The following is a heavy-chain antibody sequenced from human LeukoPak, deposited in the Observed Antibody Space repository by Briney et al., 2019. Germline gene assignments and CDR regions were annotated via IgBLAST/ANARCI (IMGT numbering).Heavy chain of an antibody. CDR1: GFSFSSYD. V-gene: IGHV3-13*01. CDR3: VRSPSGRFPEGDAIDI. D-gene: IGHD1-26*01. J-gene: IGHJ3*02. Sequence: GGSLRLSCAASGFSFSSYDMIRVRQGTGKGLEWVAAIGTQSDTFYPGSVKGRFTISRENAKNSLYLQMNSLRAGDTGVYYCVRSPSGRFPEGDAIDIWGQGSMVTVSS. CDR2: IGTQSDT.